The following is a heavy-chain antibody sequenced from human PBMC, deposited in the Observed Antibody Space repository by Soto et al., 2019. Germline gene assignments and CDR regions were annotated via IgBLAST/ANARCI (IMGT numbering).Heavy chain of an antibody. CDR2: ISYDGSNK. J-gene: IGHJ6*02. CDR1: GFTFSSYG. CDR3: AKCWLTHSDYYYGMDV. Sequence: QVQLVESGGGVVQPGRSLRLSCAASGFTFSSYGMHWVRQAPGKGLEWVAVISYDGSNKYYADSVKGRFTISRDNSKNXLYLQMNSLRAEDTAVYYCAKCWLTHSDYYYGMDVWGQGTTVTVSS. V-gene: IGHV3-30*18. D-gene: IGHD6-19*01.